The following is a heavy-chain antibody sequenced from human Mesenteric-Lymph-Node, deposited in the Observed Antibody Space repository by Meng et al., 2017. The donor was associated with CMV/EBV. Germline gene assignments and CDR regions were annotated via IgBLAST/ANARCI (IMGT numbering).Heavy chain of an antibody. Sequence: GESLKISCAASGFTVSSNYMSWVRQAPGKGLEWVSFIYSGGNTYYADSVKGRFTISRDNSKNTLYLQMSSLRVEDTAVYYCAREAVTGSTWYTSRGYYFDYWGQGTLVTVSS. J-gene: IGHJ4*02. V-gene: IGHV3-66*02. CDR2: IYSGGNT. D-gene: IGHD6-13*01. CDR3: AREAVTGSTWYTSRGYYFDY. CDR1: GFTVSSNY.